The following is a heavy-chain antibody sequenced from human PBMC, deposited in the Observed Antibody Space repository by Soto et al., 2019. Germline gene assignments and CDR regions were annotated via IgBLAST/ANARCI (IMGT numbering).Heavy chain of an antibody. V-gene: IGHV1-18*01. CDR3: AREPDYDILTGPTAFDI. D-gene: IGHD3-9*01. CDR1: GYTFTSYG. Sequence: GASVKVSCKASGYTFTSYGISWVRQAPGQGLEWMGWISAYNGNTNYAQKLQGRVTMTTDTSTSTAYMELRSLRSDDTAVYYCAREPDYDILTGPTAFDIWGQGTMVTVSS. J-gene: IGHJ3*02. CDR2: ISAYNGNT.